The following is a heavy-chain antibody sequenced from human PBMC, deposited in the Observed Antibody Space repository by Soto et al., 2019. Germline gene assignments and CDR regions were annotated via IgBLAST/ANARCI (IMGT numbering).Heavy chain of an antibody. CDR2: FDPEDGET. V-gene: IGHV1-24*01. Sequence: ASVKVSCKVSGYTLTELSMHWVRQAPGKGLEWMGGFDPEDGETIYAQKFQGRVTMTEDTSTDTAYMELSSLRSEDTAVYYCATLGTVITEKDAFDIWGQGTMVTVSS. J-gene: IGHJ3*02. CDR3: ATLGTVITEKDAFDI. CDR1: GYTLTELS. D-gene: IGHD3-22*01.